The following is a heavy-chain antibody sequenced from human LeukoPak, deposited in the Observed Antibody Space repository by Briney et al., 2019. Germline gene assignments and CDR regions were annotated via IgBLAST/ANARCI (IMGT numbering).Heavy chain of an antibody. CDR3: ARADCSSSTCYLRRSWFDP. CDR2: ISTSRRYI. Sequence: PGGSLRLSCAASGFTLSNYDMNWVRQAPGKGLEWVSSISTSRRYIYYKDSVRARFTISRDDAKNSLYLEMNSLRAEDTAVYYCARADCSSSTCYLRRSWFDPWGQGTLVTVSS. V-gene: IGHV3-21*01. CDR1: GFTLSNYD. D-gene: IGHD2-2*01. J-gene: IGHJ5*02.